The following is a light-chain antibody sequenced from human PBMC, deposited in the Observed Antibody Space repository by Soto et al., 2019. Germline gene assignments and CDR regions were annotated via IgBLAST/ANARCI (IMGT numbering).Light chain of an antibody. J-gene: IGKJ1*01. V-gene: IGKV3D-15*01. CDR2: GAS. Sequence: EIVMTQSPATLSVSPGERNTLSCRASQSVNINLAWYQQKPGQAPRLLIYGASTRATGIPAKFSGSGSGTEFTLTISNLQSEDFAVYYCQQYNKWPRTFGQGTKVEIK. CDR3: QQYNKWPRT. CDR1: QSVNIN.